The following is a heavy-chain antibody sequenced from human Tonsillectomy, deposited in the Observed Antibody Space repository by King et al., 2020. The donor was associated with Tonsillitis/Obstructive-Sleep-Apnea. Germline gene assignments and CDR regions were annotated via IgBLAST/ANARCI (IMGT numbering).Heavy chain of an antibody. D-gene: IGHD2-15*01. CDR2: IWYDGSNE. CDR1: GFTFSSYG. CDR3: ARGRMPAGGYYYYMDV. V-gene: IGHV3-33*01. Sequence: VQLVESGGGVVQPGRSLRLSCAASGFTFSSYGMHWVRQAPGKGLEWVAVIWYDGSNEYYADSVKGRFTISRDNSKNTLYLQMNSLRAEDTAVYYCARGRMPAGGYYYYMDVWGKGTTVTVSS. J-gene: IGHJ6*03.